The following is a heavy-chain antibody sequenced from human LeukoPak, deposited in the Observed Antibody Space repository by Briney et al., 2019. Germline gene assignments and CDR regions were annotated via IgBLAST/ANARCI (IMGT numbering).Heavy chain of an antibody. CDR1: GGSISSYY. CDR3: ARDLDYGGNSP. J-gene: IGHJ3*01. V-gene: IGHV4-4*07. D-gene: IGHD4-17*01. Sequence: SETLSLTCTAPGGSISSYYWSWIRQPAGKGLEWIGRIYTSGSTNYNPSLKSRVTMSVDASKNQFSLKLSSVTAADTAVYYCARDLDYGGNSPWGQGTMVTVSS. CDR2: IYTSGST.